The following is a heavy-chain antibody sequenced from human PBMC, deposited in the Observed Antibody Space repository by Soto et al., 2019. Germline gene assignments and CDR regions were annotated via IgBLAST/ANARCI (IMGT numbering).Heavy chain of an antibody. CDR3: AVGYSSSWTGIGDWFDP. CDR2: IYYSGST. D-gene: IGHD6-13*01. CDR1: GGSISSGGYY. Sequence: SETLSLTCTVSGGSISSGGYYWSWIRQHPGKGLEWIGYIYYSGSTYYNPSLKSRVTISVDTSKNQFSLKLSSVTAADTAVYYCAVGYSSSWTGIGDWFDPWGQGTLVTVSS. J-gene: IGHJ5*02. V-gene: IGHV4-31*03.